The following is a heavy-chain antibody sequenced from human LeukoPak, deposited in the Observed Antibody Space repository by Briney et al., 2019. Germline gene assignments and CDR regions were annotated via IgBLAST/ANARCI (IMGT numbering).Heavy chain of an antibody. CDR1: GYTFTSYD. V-gene: IGHV1-8*01. D-gene: IGHD4-17*01. Sequence: GASVKVSCKASGYTFTSYDINWVRQATGQGLEWMGWMNPNSGNTGYAQKFQGRVTMTRNTSISTAYMELSSLRSEDTAVYYCARQIRTTVTTWGYYYYGMDVWGQGTTVTVSS. CDR3: ARQIRTTVTTWGYYYYGMDV. J-gene: IGHJ6*02. CDR2: MNPNSGNT.